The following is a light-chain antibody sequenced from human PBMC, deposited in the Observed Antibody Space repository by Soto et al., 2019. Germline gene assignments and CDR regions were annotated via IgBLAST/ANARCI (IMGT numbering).Light chain of an antibody. CDR3: QQLNSYPLT. J-gene: IGKJ5*01. Sequence: IQVIQSPSTLSGSVGGRGTITCLARQDISYFLDWYEQKAGKAPNLLIYAASTLQSGVPSRFRGSGSGTDFTLTISSLQPEDLAPYYCQQLNSYPLTFGQGTRVEIK. V-gene: IGKV1-9*01. CDR2: AAS. CDR1: QDISYF.